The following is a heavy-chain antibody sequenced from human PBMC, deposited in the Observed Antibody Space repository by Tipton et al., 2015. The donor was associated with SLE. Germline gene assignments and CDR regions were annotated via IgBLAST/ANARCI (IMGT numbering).Heavy chain of an antibody. J-gene: IGHJ6*02. V-gene: IGHV4-34*01. D-gene: IGHD3-3*01. CDR2: INHSGST. CDR1: GGSFSGYY. CDR3: ARGRLLEWLSTYYYYGMDV. Sequence: TLSLTCAVYGGSFSGYYWSWIRQPPGKGLEWIGEINHSGSTNYNPSLKSRVTISVDTSKNQFSLRLSSVTAADTAVYYCARGRLLEWLSTYYYYGMDVWGHGTTVTVSS.